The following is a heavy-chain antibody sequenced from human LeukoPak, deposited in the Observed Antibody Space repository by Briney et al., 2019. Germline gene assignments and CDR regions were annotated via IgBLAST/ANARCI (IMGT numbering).Heavy chain of an antibody. CDR3: AKGVGATPFDY. D-gene: IGHD1-26*01. Sequence: GGSLRLSCAASGFTFSAYAMTWVRQAPGKGLEWVSSINESGGTTYYADSVKGRFTISRDSSKNTLYLQMNSLRAEDTAVYYCAKGVGATPFDYWGQGTLVTVSS. J-gene: IGHJ4*02. CDR1: GFTFSAYA. CDR2: INESGGTT. V-gene: IGHV3-23*01.